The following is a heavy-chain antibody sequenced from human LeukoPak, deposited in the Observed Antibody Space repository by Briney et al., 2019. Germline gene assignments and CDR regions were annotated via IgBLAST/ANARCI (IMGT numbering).Heavy chain of an antibody. V-gene: IGHV3-30-3*01. CDR1: GFTFSSYA. D-gene: IGHD5-18*01. J-gene: IGHJ4*02. CDR2: ISYDGSNK. Sequence: GGSLRLSCAASGFTFSSYAMHWVRQAPGKGLEWVAVISYDGSNKYYADSVKGRFTISGDNAKNSLYLQMNSLRAEDTALYYCAKVRGYSYGYFDYWGQGTLVTVSS. CDR3: AKVRGYSYGYFDY.